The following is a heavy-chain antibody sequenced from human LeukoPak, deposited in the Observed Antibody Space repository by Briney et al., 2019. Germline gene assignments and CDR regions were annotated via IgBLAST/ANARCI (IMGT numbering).Heavy chain of an antibody. J-gene: IGHJ6*03. CDR2: ISSDGVST. Sequence: GGSLRLSRGASRFTLSNYAMHCVRQAPGKGLEYVSPISSDGVSTYYANSEKGRFTISRDSSKNSLYLQMGSLRAEDMAVYYCARVMPGVATSYMDVWGKGTTVTVS. D-gene: IGHD5-12*01. CDR3: ARVMPGVATSYMDV. CDR1: RFTLSNYA. V-gene: IGHV3-64*01.